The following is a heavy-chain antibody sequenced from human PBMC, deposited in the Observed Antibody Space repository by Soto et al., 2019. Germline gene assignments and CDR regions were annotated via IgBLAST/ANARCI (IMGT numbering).Heavy chain of an antibody. D-gene: IGHD2-2*02. CDR1: GGTFSSYA. J-gene: IGHJ3*02. CDR2: IIPIFGTA. V-gene: IGHV1-69*13. Sequence: ASVKVSCKASGGTFSSYAISWVRQAPGQGLEWMGGIIPIFGTANYAQKVQGRVTITADESTSTAYMELSSLRSEDTAVYYCARGVVPAAIADAFDIWGQGIMVTVSS. CDR3: ARGVVPAAIADAFDI.